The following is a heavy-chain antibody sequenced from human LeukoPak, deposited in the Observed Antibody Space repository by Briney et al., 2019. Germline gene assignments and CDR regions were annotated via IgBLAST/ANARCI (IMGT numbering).Heavy chain of an antibody. CDR2: ISSGSDYI. V-gene: IGHV3-21*01. CDR1: GFTFSSYT. CDR3: ARDPWGTHAY. J-gene: IGHJ4*02. Sequence: GGSLRLSCAASGFTFSSYTMNWVRQAPGKGLEWVSSISSGSDYIYYADSVKGRFTISRDNAKNSLYLQMNSLRAEDTAIYYCARDPWGTHAYWGQGTLVTVSS. D-gene: IGHD3-16*01.